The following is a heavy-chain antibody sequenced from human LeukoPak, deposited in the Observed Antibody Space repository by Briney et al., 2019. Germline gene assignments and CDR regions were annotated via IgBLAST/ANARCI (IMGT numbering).Heavy chain of an antibody. Sequence: SETLSLTCTVSGGSISSSSYSWGWIRQPPGKGLEWIGSIFYSGSTYYNPYLKSRVTISVDTSKNQFSLKLSSVTAADTAVYYCARGSSTYYYDFPPDYWGQGTLVTVSS. CDR2: IFYSGST. V-gene: IGHV4-39*07. D-gene: IGHD3-22*01. CDR1: GGSISSSSYS. CDR3: ARGSSTYYYDFPPDY. J-gene: IGHJ4*02.